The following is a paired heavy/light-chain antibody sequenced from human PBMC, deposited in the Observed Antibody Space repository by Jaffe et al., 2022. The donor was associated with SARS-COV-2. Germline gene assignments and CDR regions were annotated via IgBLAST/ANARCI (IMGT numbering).Light chain of an antibody. V-gene: IGKV2-28*01. J-gene: IGKJ1*01. Sequence: DIVVTQSPLSLPVTPGEPASISCRSSQSLLHSNGYNYLAWYLQKPGQSPQLLIYLGSNRASGVPDRFIGSGSGTDFTLKISRVEAEDVGVYYCMQAIHTRTFGQGTTVEIK. CDR1: QSLLHSNGYNY. CDR2: LGS. CDR3: MQAIHTRT.
Heavy chain of an antibody. CDR3: ARDLSAATGEGGN. Sequence: EVQLVESGGGLVQPGGSLRLSCVASGFTFRAYWMGWVRQAPGKGLEWVASIQPDVNTKYYLDSVRGRFTISRDNAENSLYLQMNSLRVEDTAVYFCARDLSAATGEGGNWGQGTLVTVSS. J-gene: IGHJ4*02. CDR2: IQPDVNTK. CDR1: GFTFRAYW. V-gene: IGHV3-7*01. D-gene: IGHD6-13*01.